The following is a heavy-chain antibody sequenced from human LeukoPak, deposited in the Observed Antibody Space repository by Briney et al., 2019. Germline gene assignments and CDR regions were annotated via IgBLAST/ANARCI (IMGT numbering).Heavy chain of an antibody. Sequence: PGGSLRLSCAASGFTFDDYAMHWVRPAPGKGLEWVSLISWDGGSTYYADSVKGRFTISRDNSKNSLYLQMNSLRAEDTALYYCAKDKTEGGNSGIFDYWGQGTLVTVSS. J-gene: IGHJ4*02. D-gene: IGHD4-23*01. CDR3: AKDKTEGGNSGIFDY. V-gene: IGHV3-43D*03. CDR1: GFTFDDYA. CDR2: ISWDGGST.